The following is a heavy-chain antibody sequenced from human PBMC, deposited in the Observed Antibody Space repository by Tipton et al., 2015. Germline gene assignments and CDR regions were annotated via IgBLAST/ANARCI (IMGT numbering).Heavy chain of an antibody. CDR1: GGSISSYY. CDR2: IYYSGST. D-gene: IGHD3-10*01. CDR3: ARVGYYYGSGSYYHYYYYYGMDV. V-gene: IGHV4-59*01. Sequence: LRLSCIVSGGSISSYYWSWIRQPPGKGLEWIGYIYYSGSTNYNPSLKSRVTISVDTSKNQFSLKLSSVTAADTAVYYCARVGYYYGSGSYYHYYYYYGMDVWGQGTTVTVSS. J-gene: IGHJ6*02.